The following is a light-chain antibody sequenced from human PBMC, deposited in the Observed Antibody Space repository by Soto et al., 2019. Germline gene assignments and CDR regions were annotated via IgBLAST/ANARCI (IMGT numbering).Light chain of an antibody. CDR1: SSNIGSNT. Sequence: QAVVTQPPSAYGTPVQRVTISGSGSSSNIGSNTVNWYQQLPGTAPKLLIYSNNQRPSGVPDRFSGSKSGTSASLAISGLQSEDEGDYYCAAWEDSLNGPVFCGGTTLTVL. CDR3: AAWEDSLNGPV. CDR2: SNN. V-gene: IGLV1-44*01. J-gene: IGLJ2*01.